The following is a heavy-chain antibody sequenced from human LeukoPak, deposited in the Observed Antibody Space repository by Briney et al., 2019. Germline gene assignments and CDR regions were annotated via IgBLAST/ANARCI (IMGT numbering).Heavy chain of an antibody. D-gene: IGHD1-14*01. Sequence: GGSLRLSCAASGLNFNDYDMDWVRQAPGKGLEWVAVIWDDGSNKYYGESVKGRFTISRDNARNTFYLQMNSLRVEDTAVYYCARDNIRSLDYWGQGTLVTVSS. V-gene: IGHV3-33*01. CDR3: ARDNIRSLDY. J-gene: IGHJ4*02. CDR2: IWDDGSNK. CDR1: GLNFNDYD.